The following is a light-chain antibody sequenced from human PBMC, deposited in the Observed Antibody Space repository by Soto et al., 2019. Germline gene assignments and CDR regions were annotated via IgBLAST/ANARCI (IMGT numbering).Light chain of an antibody. Sequence: EIQMTHSPSTLSASVCDRATLTCRASQSISSWLAWYQQKPGKANKLLIYKASTLKSGVPSRFSGSGSGREFTLTISSLQPDDCATYYCQHYNSYSEACGEGTKVDIK. J-gene: IGKJ1*01. CDR2: KAS. V-gene: IGKV1-5*03. CDR3: QHYNSYSEA. CDR1: QSISSW.